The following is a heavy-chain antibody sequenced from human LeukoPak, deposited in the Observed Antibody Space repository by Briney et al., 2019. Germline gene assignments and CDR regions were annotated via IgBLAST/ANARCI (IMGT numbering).Heavy chain of an antibody. CDR3: AKSIAVAGLAGGRTFDY. CDR1: GFTFSSYG. V-gene: IGHV3-30*02. Sequence: PGGSLRLSCAASGFTFSSYGMHWVRQAPGKGLEWVAFIRYDGSDKYYADSMKGRFTISRDNSKNTLYLQMNSLRAEDTAVYYCAKSIAVAGLAGGRTFDYWGQGTLVTVSS. D-gene: IGHD6-19*01. CDR2: IRYDGSDK. J-gene: IGHJ4*02.